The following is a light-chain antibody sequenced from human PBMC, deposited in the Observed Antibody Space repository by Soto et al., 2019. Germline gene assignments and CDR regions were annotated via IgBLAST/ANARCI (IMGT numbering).Light chain of an antibody. CDR3: QQYGSSPPT. V-gene: IGKV3-20*01. Sequence: EIVLAQSPGTLSLSPGERATLSCRSSQSVSSSYLAWYQQKPGQAPRLLIYGASTRASGIPPRFSGSGSGTDFTLTISRLEPEDFAVYYCQQYGSSPPTFGQGTRLEIK. J-gene: IGKJ5*01. CDR1: QSVSSSY. CDR2: GAS.